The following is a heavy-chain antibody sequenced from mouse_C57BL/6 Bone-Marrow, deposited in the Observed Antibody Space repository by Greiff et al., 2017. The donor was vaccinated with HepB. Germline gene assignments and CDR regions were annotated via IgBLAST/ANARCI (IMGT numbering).Heavy chain of an antibody. D-gene: IGHD1-1*01. CDR1: GFTFSDYY. Sequence: EVKLVESGGGLVQPGGSLKLSCAASGFTFSDYYMYWVRQTPEKRLEWVAYISNGGGSTYYPDTVKGRFSISRDNAKNTLYLQMSRLKSEDTAMYYCARPPSSYDAMDYWGQGTSVTVSS. V-gene: IGHV5-12*01. J-gene: IGHJ4*01. CDR2: ISNGGGST. CDR3: ARPPSSYDAMDY.